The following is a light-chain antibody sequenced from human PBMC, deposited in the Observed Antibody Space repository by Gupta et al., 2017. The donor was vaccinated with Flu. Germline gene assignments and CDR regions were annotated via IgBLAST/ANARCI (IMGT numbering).Light chain of an antibody. CDR1: QSLLQTNGNHY. CDR2: WGS. V-gene: IGKV2-28*01. CDR3: TQDERTRT. J-gene: IGKJ1*01. Sequence: IVMTQSPLSLTVTPGEPVSISCRSSQSLLQTNGNHYLEWFLQKPGQSPQLLILWGSKRANGVSDRFSGSGEGKDFTLKSSRGEDEDAGNYYATQDERTRTFGQGTKVEIK.